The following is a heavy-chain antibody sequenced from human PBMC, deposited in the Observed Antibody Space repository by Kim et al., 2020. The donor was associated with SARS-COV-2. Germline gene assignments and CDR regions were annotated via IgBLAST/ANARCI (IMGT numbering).Heavy chain of an antibody. V-gene: IGHV3-30*18. CDR1: GFNFNYYG. CDR3: AKRGGVFDFSSSSYIDY. CDR2: ISYEGSKK. J-gene: IGHJ4*01. D-gene: IGHD3-3*01. Sequence: GGSLRLSCVVYGFNFNYYGMHWVRQAPGKGLQWVAGISYEGSKKFYADSLMGRFTISRDSSKNTLYLQMDSLSSEDTAVYYCAKRGGVFDFSSSSYIDY.